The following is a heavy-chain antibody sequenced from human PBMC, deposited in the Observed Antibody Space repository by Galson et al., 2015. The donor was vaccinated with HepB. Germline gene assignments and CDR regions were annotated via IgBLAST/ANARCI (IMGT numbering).Heavy chain of an antibody. D-gene: IGHD3-16*01. CDR1: GFTSDTSA. Sequence: SLRLSCAVSGFTSDTSALSWVRQAPGKGLEWVAAISGSGRSTFYADSVKGRFTISRDNSKNTLYLQMNSLKTEDTAVYYCSRLGDLAGYSSAWGQGTLVTVSS. J-gene: IGHJ5*02. V-gene: IGHV3-23*01. CDR3: SRLGDLAGYSSA. CDR2: ISGSGRST.